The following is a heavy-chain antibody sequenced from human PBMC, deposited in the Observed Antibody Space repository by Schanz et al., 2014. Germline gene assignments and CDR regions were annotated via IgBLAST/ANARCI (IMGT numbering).Heavy chain of an antibody. J-gene: IGHJ4*02. D-gene: IGHD4-17*01. Sequence: EVQLVESGGGLVQPGGSLRFSCAASGFTFTNYWMTWVRQAPGKGLEWVSLISGRGDSTHYADSVKGRFTISRDNSRKTLSLQLNSLRAEDTAVYYCARVPRRVTTRGGGSRYYFDYWGQGTLVTVSS. V-gene: IGHV3-23*04. CDR2: ISGRGDST. CDR3: ARVPRRVTTRGGGSRYYFDY. CDR1: GFTFTNYW.